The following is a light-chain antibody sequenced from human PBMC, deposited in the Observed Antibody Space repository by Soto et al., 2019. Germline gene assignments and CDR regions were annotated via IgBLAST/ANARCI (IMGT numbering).Light chain of an antibody. Sequence: QSALTQPVSVSGSPGQSIAISCTGTSSDVGAYKYVSWYQQYPGNAPKLMIYDVTERPSGVSDRFSGSKSGNTASLTISGLQAEDEADYYCSSFTTSSTVLFGGGTKLTVL. J-gene: IGLJ2*01. CDR1: SSDVGAYKY. CDR3: SSFTTSSTVL. CDR2: DVT. V-gene: IGLV2-14*03.